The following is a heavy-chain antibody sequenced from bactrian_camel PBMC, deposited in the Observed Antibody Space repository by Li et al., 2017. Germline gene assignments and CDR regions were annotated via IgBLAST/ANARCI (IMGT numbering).Heavy chain of an antibody. J-gene: IGHJ4*01. CDR1: GSTFDDRD. CDR2: ISSDEST. Sequence: HVQLVESGGGSVSPGVSLRLSCTASGSTFDDRDMAWYRQAPGNECELVSRISSDESTYYADSVKGRFTISRDYVKNTVSLQMNSLETEDTAVYYCAAEEAVDETSCGRLHWGQGTQVTVS. D-gene: IGHD1*01. CDR3: AAEEAVDETSCGRLH. V-gene: IGHV3S60*01.